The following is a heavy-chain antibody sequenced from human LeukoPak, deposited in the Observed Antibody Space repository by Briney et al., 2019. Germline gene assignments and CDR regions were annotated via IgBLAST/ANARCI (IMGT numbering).Heavy chain of an antibody. CDR3: APYCSCGSCAAVNLGY. J-gene: IGHJ4*02. CDR2: IIPILGIA. Sequence: SVKVSCKASGGTFSSYAISWVRQAPGQGLEWMGRIIPILGIANYAQKFQGRVTITADKSTSTAYMELSSLRSEDTAVYYCAPYCSCGSCAAVNLGYWGQGTLVTVSS. V-gene: IGHV1-69*04. CDR1: GGTFSSYA. D-gene: IGHD2-15*01.